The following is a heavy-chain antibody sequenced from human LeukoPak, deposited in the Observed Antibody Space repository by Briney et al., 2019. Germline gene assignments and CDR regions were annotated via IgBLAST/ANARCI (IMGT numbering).Heavy chain of an antibody. J-gene: IGHJ3*02. D-gene: IGHD3-22*01. CDR2: IYSSGST. CDR3: ARMGDYYDSSGYRHDAFDI. CDR1: GGSISYYY. Sequence: PSETLSLTCTVSGGSISYYYWNWIRQPPGKGLEWIGYIYSSGSTNYNPSLKSQVTISLDTSKNQFSLKLSSVTAADTAVYYCARMGDYYDSSGYRHDAFDIWGQGTMVTVSS. V-gene: IGHV4-59*01.